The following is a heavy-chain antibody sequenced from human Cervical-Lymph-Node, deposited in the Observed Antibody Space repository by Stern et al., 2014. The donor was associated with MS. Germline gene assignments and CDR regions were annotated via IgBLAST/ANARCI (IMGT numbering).Heavy chain of an antibody. V-gene: IGHV5-51*01. CDR3: ARQRSGARFDN. J-gene: IGHJ4*02. CDR1: GYIFTNYW. D-gene: IGHD1-26*01. Sequence: VQLVQSGAEVRKPGESLKISCKSSGYIFTNYWIAWVRQMPGKGLEWMGVIYPGYSDIRYNPSFQGQVTISGDKSISTAFLQWTSLKASDSAIYYCARQRSGARFDNWGQGTRVTVSS. CDR2: IYPGYSDI.